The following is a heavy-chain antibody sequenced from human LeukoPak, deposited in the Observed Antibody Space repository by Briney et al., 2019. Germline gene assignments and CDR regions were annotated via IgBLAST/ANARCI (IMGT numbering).Heavy chain of an antibody. J-gene: IGHJ4*02. CDR3: ARGPPSGHCTSTSCYINY. CDR1: GYTFTSYD. D-gene: IGHD2-2*02. V-gene: IGHV1-8*01. Sequence: EASVTVSCKASGYTFTSYDLNWVRQAPGQGLEWMGWMNPNNGNTGYAQKFQGRVTMTRNTFISTAYMELSSLKSEDTAVYYCARGPPSGHCTSTSCYINYWGQGTVVTVSS. CDR2: MNPNNGNT.